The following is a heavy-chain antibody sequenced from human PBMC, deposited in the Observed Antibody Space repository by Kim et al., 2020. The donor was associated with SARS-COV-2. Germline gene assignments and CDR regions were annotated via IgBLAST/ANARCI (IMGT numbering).Heavy chain of an antibody. CDR3: ARDEAGLRDFDY. V-gene: IGHV3-48*03. CDR1: GFTFSSYD. CDR2: IARAGTGETTI. Sequence: GGSLRLSCAASGFTFSSYDMNWVRQAPGKGLEWLSYIARAGTGETTIYYADSVKGPFTISRDNAKNSLYLQMNSLTAEDTAVYYCARDEAGLRDFDYWGQGTLVTVSS. J-gene: IGHJ4*02. D-gene: IGHD3-10*01.